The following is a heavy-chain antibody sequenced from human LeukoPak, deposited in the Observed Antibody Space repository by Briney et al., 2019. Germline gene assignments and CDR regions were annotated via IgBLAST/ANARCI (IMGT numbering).Heavy chain of an antibody. D-gene: IGHD3-10*01. CDR2: IYYSGST. CDR3: ARDKFGGPYYFDY. Sequence: PSETLSLTCTVSGGSISSYYWSWIRQPPGKGLEWIGYIYYSGSTNYNPSLKSRVTISVDTSKNQFSLKLSSVTAADTAVYYCARDKFGGPYYFDYWGQGTLVTVSS. J-gene: IGHJ4*02. V-gene: IGHV4-59*12. CDR1: GGSISSYY.